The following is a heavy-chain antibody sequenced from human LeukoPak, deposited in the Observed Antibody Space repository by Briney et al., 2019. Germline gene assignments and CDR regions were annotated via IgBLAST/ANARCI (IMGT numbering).Heavy chain of an antibody. CDR2: IYYSGST. D-gene: IGHD4-17*01. V-gene: IGHV4-61*01. CDR3: ARDQDYVDAFDI. J-gene: IGHJ3*02. Sequence: SETLSLTCTVSGGSVSSGSYYWSWIRQPPGKGLEWIGYIYYSGSTNYNPSLKSRVTISVDTSKNQFSLKLNSVTAADTAVYYCARDQDYVDAFDIWGQGTMVTVSS. CDR1: GGSVSSGSYY.